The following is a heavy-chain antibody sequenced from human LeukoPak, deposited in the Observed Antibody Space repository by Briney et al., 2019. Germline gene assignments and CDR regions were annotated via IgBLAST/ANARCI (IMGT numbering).Heavy chain of an antibody. CDR2: TYYRSKWYN. D-gene: IGHD3-10*01. Sequence: SQTLSLTCAISGDSVSSNSAAWNWIRQFPSRGLEWLGRTYYRSKWYNDYAVSVKSRITINPDTSKNQFSLQLNSVTPEDAAVYYCARLAYYYGSQAFDYWGQGTLVTVSS. CDR3: ARLAYYYGSQAFDY. J-gene: IGHJ4*02. V-gene: IGHV6-1*01. CDR1: GDSVSSNSAA.